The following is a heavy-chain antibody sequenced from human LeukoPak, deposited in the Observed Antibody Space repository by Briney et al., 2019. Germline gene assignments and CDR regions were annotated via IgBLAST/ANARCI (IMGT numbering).Heavy chain of an antibody. D-gene: IGHD2-2*02. CDR3: ARLYCSSTSCYIGGDGDY. Sequence: PSETLSLTCTVSGGSISSYYWSWIRQPPGKGLEWIGYIYYSGSTNYNPSLKSRVTISVDTSKIQFSLKLSSVTAADTAVYYCARLYCSSTSCYIGGDGDYWGQGTLVTVSS. J-gene: IGHJ4*02. CDR2: IYYSGST. CDR1: GGSISSYY. V-gene: IGHV4-59*01.